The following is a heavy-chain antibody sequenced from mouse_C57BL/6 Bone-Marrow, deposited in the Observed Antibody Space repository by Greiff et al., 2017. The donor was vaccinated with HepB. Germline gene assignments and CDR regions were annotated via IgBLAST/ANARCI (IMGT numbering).Heavy chain of an antibody. CDR3: ARQRQLRVLLDY. J-gene: IGHJ4*01. CDR2: INSDGGST. CDR1: EYAFPSHD. V-gene: IGHV5-2*01. D-gene: IGHD3-2*02. Sequence: EVQLVESGGGLVQPGESLKLSCESTEYAFPSHDMSWVRQTPEKRLELVAAINSDGGSTYYPETFERRFTISRDNTKKTLYLQMSSLRSEDTALYYCARQRQLRVLLDYWGQGTTVTVSS.